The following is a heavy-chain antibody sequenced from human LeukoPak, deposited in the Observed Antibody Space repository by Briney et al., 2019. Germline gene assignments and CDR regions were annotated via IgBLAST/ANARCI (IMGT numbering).Heavy chain of an antibody. CDR2: IYYNGDT. D-gene: IGHD5-24*01. Sequence: PSETLSLTCTVSGGSVSSSSYYWAWIRQPPGKGLEWIASIYYNGDTYYNMSLKSRVTILIDSSKNQFSLKVTSVTAADTAVYFCARDLRDGYNYSPYYDYWGQGTLVTVSS. CDR3: ARDLRDGYNYSPYYDY. J-gene: IGHJ4*02. CDR1: GGSVSSSSYY. V-gene: IGHV4-39*07.